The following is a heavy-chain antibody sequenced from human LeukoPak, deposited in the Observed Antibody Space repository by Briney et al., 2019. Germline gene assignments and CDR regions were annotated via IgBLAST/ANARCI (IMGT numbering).Heavy chain of an antibody. V-gene: IGHV3-30*04. CDR3: AREICSSTSCLAFDI. CDR2: ISYDGSNK. D-gene: IGHD2-2*01. Sequence: GGSLRLSCAASGVTFSSYAMHWVRQAPGKGLEWVAGISYDGSNKYYADSVKGRFTISRDNSKNTLYLQMNSLRAEDTAVYYCAREICSSTSCLAFDIWGQGTMVTVSS. CDR1: GVTFSSYA. J-gene: IGHJ3*02.